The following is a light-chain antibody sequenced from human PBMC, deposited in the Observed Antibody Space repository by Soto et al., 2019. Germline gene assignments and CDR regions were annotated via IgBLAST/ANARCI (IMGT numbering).Light chain of an antibody. J-gene: IGLJ1*01. CDR2: DVS. CDR1: SSDVGGYNY. CDR3: FSYTTTTTPYV. Sequence: QSALTQPASLSGSPGQSITISCTGSSSDVGGYNYVSWYQHHPGKAPKLIIHDVSNRPSGVSNRFSGSKSGNTASLTISGLQAEDEADYYCFSYTTTTTPYVFGTGTKFTVL. V-gene: IGLV2-14*01.